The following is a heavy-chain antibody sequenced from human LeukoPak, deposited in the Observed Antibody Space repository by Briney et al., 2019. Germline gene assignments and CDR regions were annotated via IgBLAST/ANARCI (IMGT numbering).Heavy chain of an antibody. CDR1: GYTFTGYY. J-gene: IGHJ5*02. CDR3: ARVAVDTAMVQWFDP. D-gene: IGHD5-18*01. V-gene: IGHV1-2*02. CDR2: INPNSCGT. Sequence: ASVKVSCKASGYTFTGYYMHWVRQAPGQGLEWMGWINPNSCGTNYPQKFQGRVTMTRDTSISTAYMELSRLRSDDTAVYYCARVAVDTAMVQWFDPWGQGTLVTVSS.